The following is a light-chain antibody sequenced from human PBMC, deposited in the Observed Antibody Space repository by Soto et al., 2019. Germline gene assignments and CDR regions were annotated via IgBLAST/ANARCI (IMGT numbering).Light chain of an antibody. V-gene: IGKV3-20*01. Sequence: DMVMSQSPGTLSLTPGDRATLAWRASQSVAGAYVAWYQQRPGQAPRLLISEASSRATVIPDRFSGSGSGTDFTLTIDRLEPEDFAMYYCQQHGSSPITFGQGTRLEIK. J-gene: IGKJ5*01. CDR1: QSVAGAY. CDR2: EAS. CDR3: QQHGSSPIT.